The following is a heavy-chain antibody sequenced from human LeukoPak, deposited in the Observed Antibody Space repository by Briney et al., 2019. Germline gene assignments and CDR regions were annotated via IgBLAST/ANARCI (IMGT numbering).Heavy chain of an antibody. CDR2: IIPIFGTA. D-gene: IGHD3-10*01. V-gene: IGHV1-69*13. CDR3: ARDVASMVSYYYYGMDV. J-gene: IGHJ6*02. CDR1: GGTFSSYA. Sequence: SVKVSCKASGGTFSSYAISWVRQAPGQGLEWMGGIIPIFGTANYAQKFQGRVTITADESTSTAYMELSSLRSEDTAVYYCARDVASMVSYYYYGMDVWGQGTTVTVSS.